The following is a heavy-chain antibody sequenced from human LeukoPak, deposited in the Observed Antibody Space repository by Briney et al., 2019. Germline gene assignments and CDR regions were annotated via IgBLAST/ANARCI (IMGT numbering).Heavy chain of an antibody. CDR3: ARGIRRVVPAANNWFDP. D-gene: IGHD2-2*01. CDR2: INHSGST. V-gene: IGHV4-34*01. CDR1: GGSFSGYY. Sequence: KPSETLSLTCAVYGGSFSGYYWSWIRQPPGKGLEWIGEINHSGSTNYNPSLKSRVTISVDTSKNQFSLKLSSVTAADTAVYCCARGIRRVVPAANNWFDPWGQGTLVTVSS. J-gene: IGHJ5*02.